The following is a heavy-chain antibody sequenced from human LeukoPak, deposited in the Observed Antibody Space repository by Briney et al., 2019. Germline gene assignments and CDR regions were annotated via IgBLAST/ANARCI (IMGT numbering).Heavy chain of an antibody. D-gene: IGHD6-19*01. CDR1: GGSISSSSYY. Sequence: SETLSLTCTVSGGSISSSSYYWGWIRQPPGKGLEWIGSIYYSGSTYYNPSLKSRVTMSVDTSKNQFSLKLSSVTAADTAVYYCARGTLYRGWSYYLDFWGQGSQVTVSS. CDR2: IYYSGST. V-gene: IGHV4-39*07. J-gene: IGHJ4*02. CDR3: ARGTLYRGWSYYLDF.